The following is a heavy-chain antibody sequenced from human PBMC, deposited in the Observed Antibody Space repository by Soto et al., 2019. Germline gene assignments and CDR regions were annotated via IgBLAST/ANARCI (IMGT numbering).Heavy chain of an antibody. CDR3: ARPDFWSGSDAFDI. Sequence: SETLSLTCAVYGGSFSGYYWSWIRQPPGEGLEWIGEINHSGSTNYNPSLKSRVTISVDTSKNQFSLKLSSVTAADTAVYYCARPDFWSGSDAFDIWGQGTMVTVSS. CDR2: INHSGST. J-gene: IGHJ3*02. V-gene: IGHV4-34*01. CDR1: GGSFSGYY. D-gene: IGHD3-3*01.